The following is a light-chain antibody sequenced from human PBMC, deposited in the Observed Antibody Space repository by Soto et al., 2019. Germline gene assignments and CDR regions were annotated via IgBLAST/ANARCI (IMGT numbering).Light chain of an antibody. Sequence: DIQMTQSPSTLSASVGDRVSITCRASQSISRQLAWYQQKPGKAPNLLIYQASNLETGVPSRFTGSGSGTEFTLTISSLQPDDLATYFCRQYQSYWTFGQGTKVEVK. CDR3: RQYQSYWT. CDR1: QSISRQ. V-gene: IGKV1-5*03. J-gene: IGKJ1*01. CDR2: QAS.